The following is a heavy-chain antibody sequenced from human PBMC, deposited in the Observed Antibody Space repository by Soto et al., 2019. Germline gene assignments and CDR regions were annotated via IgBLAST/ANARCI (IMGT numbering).Heavy chain of an antibody. CDR3: VISTERAYSYGDY. Sequence: GGSLRLSCAASGFTVSRSYMNWGRQATGKGLEWVSVIYSGGSTYYADSVKGRFTISRDNSKNTLYLQMSRLRVEDTAVYYCVISTERAYSYGDYPGLRTLLTVS. D-gene: IGHD5-18*01. CDR2: IYSGGST. CDR1: GFTVSRSY. J-gene: IGHJ4*02. V-gene: IGHV3-53*01.